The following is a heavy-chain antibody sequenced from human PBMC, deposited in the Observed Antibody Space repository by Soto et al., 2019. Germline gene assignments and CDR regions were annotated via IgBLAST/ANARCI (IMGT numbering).Heavy chain of an antibody. V-gene: IGHV3-23*01. J-gene: IGHJ6*03. Sequence: GGSLRLSCAASELSFSTYAMTWVRQAPGKGLEWVSSISSDSGTTFYANSVKGRFTVSRDNSKNTLYLQMNSLRGEDTAVYFCAKKLSSSMNVHYYYYYMDVWGKGTTVTVSS. CDR2: ISSDSGTT. D-gene: IGHD6-6*01. CDR1: ELSFSTYA. CDR3: AKKLSSSMNVHYYYYYMDV.